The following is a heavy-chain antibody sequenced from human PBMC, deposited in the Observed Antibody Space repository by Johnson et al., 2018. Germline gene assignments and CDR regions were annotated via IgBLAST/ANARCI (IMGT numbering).Heavy chain of an antibody. J-gene: IGHJ4*02. CDR1: GFTFSSYA. Sequence: QVQLVQSGGGVVQPGRSLRLSCAASGFTFSSYAMHWVRQAPGKGLEWVAVVSYDGGNNYYADSVRGRFTISRDSSKKTVYLQMNGLRVEDTAVYHCAKGTIYYDSSGYQTLGHWGQGTLVTVSS. CDR2: VSYDGGNN. CDR3: AKGTIYYDSSGYQTLGH. D-gene: IGHD3-22*01. V-gene: IGHV3-30*18.